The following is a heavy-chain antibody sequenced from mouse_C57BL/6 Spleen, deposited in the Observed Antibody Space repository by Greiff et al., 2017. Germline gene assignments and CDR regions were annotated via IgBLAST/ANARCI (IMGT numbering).Heavy chain of an antibody. CDR1: GFTFSDYY. J-gene: IGHJ1*03. Sequence: EVQVVASEGGLVQPGSSMKLSCTASGFTFSDYYMAWVRQVPEKGLEWVANINYDGSSTYYLDSLKSRFIISRDNAKNILYLQRSRLKSEDTAPYYWAREGGYWYFDVWGTGTTVTGSA. CDR3: AREGGYWYFDV. V-gene: IGHV5-16*01. CDR2: INYDGSST.